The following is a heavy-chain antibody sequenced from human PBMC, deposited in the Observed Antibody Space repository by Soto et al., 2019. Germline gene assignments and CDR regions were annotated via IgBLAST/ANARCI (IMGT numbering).Heavy chain of an antibody. CDR2: ISAYNGNT. D-gene: IGHD3-3*01. J-gene: IGHJ4*02. CDR3: AKVYLLFGVVMPESFDY. CDR1: GYTFTSYG. V-gene: IGHV1-18*01. Sequence: GASVKVSCKASGYTFTSYGISWVRQAPGQGLEWMGWISAYNGNTNYAQKLQGRVTMTTDTSTSTAYMELRSLRSDDTAVYYCAKVYLLFGVVMPESFDYWGQGTLVTVSS.